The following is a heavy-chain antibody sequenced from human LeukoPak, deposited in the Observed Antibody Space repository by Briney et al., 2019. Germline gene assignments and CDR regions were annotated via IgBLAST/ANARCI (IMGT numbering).Heavy chain of an antibody. D-gene: IGHD2-2*01. CDR3: ARESSTSCFDP. CDR1: GGSISSYY. V-gene: IGHV4-59*01. CDR2: IYYSGST. Sequence: SETLSLTCTVSGGSISSYYWSWIRQPPGKGLEWIGYIYYSGSTNYNPSLKSRVTISVDTSKNQFFLKLSSVTAADTAVYYCARESSTSCFDPWGQGTLVTVSS. J-gene: IGHJ5*02.